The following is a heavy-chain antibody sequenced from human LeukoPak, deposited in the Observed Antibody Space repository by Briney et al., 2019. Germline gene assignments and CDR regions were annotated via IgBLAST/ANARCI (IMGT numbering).Heavy chain of an antibody. V-gene: IGHV1-69*05. J-gene: IGHJ4*02. Sequence: SVKVSCKASGGTFSSYAISWVRQAPGQGLEWMGGIIPIFGTANYAQKFQGRVTITTDESTSTAYMELSSLRSEDMAVYYCTTVAAAGQIDYWGQGTLVTVSS. D-gene: IGHD6-13*01. CDR1: GGTFSSYA. CDR2: IIPIFGTA. CDR3: TTVAAAGQIDY.